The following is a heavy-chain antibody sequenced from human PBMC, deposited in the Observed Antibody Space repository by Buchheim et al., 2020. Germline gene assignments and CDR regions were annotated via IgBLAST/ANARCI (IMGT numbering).Heavy chain of an antibody. V-gene: IGHV3-23*01. J-gene: IGHJ5*02. CDR2: TGGGGDDT. Sequence: EAQLLETGGDLVQPGGALRLPCKASGFNFSHYAMSWVRQAPGEGLEWVSSTGGGGDDTYYADSVKGRDIIFRDNSKEIIYLELRSLRVEDTATYYCVKDAVARNDNWDWFDVWGPGT. CDR1: GFNFSHYA. CDR3: VKDAVARNDNWDWFDV. D-gene: IGHD1-1*01.